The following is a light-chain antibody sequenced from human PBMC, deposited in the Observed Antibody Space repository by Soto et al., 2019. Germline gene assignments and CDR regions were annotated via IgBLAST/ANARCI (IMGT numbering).Light chain of an antibody. CDR3: QQYNGLPTWT. J-gene: IGKJ1*01. Sequence: DLQMTQSPSTLSASVGDRVTITCRASQNINIWLAWYQQKPGTAPKLLIYKASTLESGVPPRFSGNGSGTDFTLTISSLQPDDSATYYCQQYNGLPTWTFGQGTKVEMK. CDR2: KAS. V-gene: IGKV1-5*03. CDR1: QNINIW.